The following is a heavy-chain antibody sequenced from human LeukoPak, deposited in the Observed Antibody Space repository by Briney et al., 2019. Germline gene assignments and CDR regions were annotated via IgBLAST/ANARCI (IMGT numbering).Heavy chain of an antibody. V-gene: IGHV1-46*01. CDR1: GYTFTNYY. J-gene: IGHJ4*02. D-gene: IGHD2-21*02. Sequence: ASVKVSCKASGYTFTNYYMHWVRQAPGQGLEWTGIINPSGFSTTYAQKFQGRVTMTTDTSTSTAYMELRGLRSDDTAVYYCARDPLAYCAGDCYHRFFDYWGQGTLVTVSS. CDR2: INPSGFST. CDR3: ARDPLAYCAGDCYHRFFDY.